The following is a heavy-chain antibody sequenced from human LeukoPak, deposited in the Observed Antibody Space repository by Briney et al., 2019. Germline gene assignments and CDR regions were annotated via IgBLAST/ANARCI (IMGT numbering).Heavy chain of an antibody. CDR3: AINYDSSGYYFDY. J-gene: IGHJ4*02. V-gene: IGHV5-51*01. Sequence: NLGESLKISCKGSGYSFTSYWIGWVRQMPGKGLEWMGIIYPGDSDTRYSPSFQGQVTISADKSISTAYLQWSSLKASDTAMYYCAINYDSSGYYFDYWGQGTLATVSS. CDR2: IYPGDSDT. D-gene: IGHD3-22*01. CDR1: GYSFTSYW.